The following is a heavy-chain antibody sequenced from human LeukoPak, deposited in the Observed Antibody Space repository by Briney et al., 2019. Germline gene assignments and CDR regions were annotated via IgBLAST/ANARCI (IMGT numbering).Heavy chain of an antibody. CDR2: INHSGST. D-gene: IGHD3-3*01. CDR1: GGFFSGYY. Sequence: SETLSLTCAVYGGFFSGYYWSWIRQPPGKGLEWIGEINHSGSTNYNPSLKSRVTISVDTSKNQFSLKLSSVTAADTAVYYCARGRSRMRDFWSGYSNWFDPWGQGTLVTVSS. CDR3: ARGRSRMRDFWSGYSNWFDP. J-gene: IGHJ5*02. V-gene: IGHV4-34*01.